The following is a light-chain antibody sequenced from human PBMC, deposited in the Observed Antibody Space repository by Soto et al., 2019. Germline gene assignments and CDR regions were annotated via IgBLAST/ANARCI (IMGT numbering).Light chain of an antibody. CDR2: DTS. V-gene: IGKV1-17*03. CDR3: LQHNNYPYT. Sequence: DVQMTQSPSAMSASVGDRVTITCRASQDISRFVAWFQQKPGKAPERLIYDTSNLQPGVPSRFSGSGSETEFTLAISGLQPEDFATYYCLQHNNYPYTFGQGTKLEIK. CDR1: QDISRF. J-gene: IGKJ2*01.